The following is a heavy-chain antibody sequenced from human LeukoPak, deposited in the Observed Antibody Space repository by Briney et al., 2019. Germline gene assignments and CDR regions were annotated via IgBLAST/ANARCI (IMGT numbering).Heavy chain of an antibody. D-gene: IGHD3-22*01. CDR1: GGTFSSYA. CDR2: IIPIFGTA. CDR3: ARTKNYYDSSGYYYGGFDY. Sequence: APVKVSCKASGGTFSSYAISWVRQAPGQGLEWMGGIIPIFGTANYAQKFRGRVTITTDESTSTAYMELSSLRSEDTAVYYCARTKNYYDSSGYYYGGFDYWGQGTLVTVSS. V-gene: IGHV1-69*05. J-gene: IGHJ4*02.